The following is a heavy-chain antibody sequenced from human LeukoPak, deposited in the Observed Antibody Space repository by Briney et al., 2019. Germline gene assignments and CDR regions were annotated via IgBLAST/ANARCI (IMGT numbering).Heavy chain of an antibody. CDR2: VYSSGST. CDR3: ARGEYNYGFV. J-gene: IGHJ4*02. V-gene: IGHV4-61*02. D-gene: IGHD5-18*01. Sequence: SETLSLTCTVSGDSISGGTYYWSWIRQPAGKGLEWIGRVYSSGSTNYNPSLKSRVTMSVDTSKNQFSLKLSSVTAADTAVYYCARGEYNYGFVWGQGTLVTVSS. CDR1: GDSISGGTYY.